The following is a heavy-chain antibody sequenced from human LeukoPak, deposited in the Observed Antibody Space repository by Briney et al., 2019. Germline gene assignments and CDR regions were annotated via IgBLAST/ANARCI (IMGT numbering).Heavy chain of an antibody. J-gene: IGHJ6*02. CDR1: GFTFSSYA. CDR2: ISYDGSNK. Sequence: GGSLRLSCAASGFTFSSYAMHWVRQAPGKGLEWVAVISYDGSNKYYADSVKGRFTISRDNSKNTLYLHMNSLRAEDTAVYYCARDSFPRYYYGMDVWGQGTTVTVSS. D-gene: IGHD3-16*02. V-gene: IGHV3-30*04. CDR3: ARDSFPRYYYGMDV.